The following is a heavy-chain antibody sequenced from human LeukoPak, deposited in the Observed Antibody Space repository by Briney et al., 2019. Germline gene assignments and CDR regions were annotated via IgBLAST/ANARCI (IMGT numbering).Heavy chain of an antibody. D-gene: IGHD3-10*01. CDR1: GFTFTSSA. CDR3: AAGTYGSGSYYNELSFDY. CDR2: IVVGSGNT. V-gene: IGHV1-58*02. J-gene: IGHJ4*02. Sequence: SVKVSCKASGFTFTSSAMQWVRQARGQRLEWIGWIVVGSGNTNYAQKFQERVTITRDMSTSTAYMELSSLRSEDTAVYYYAAGTYGSGSYYNELSFDYWGQGTLVTVSS.